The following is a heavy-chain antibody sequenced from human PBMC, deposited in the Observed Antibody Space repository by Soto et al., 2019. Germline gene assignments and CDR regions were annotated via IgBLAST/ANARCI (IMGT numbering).Heavy chain of an antibody. D-gene: IGHD6-13*01. CDR3: TRLRGAAAGTIIDY. CDR1: YW. V-gene: IGHV5-51*01. Sequence: YWIGWVRQLPGKGLEWMGIIDPGDSDIRYSPAFEGRVTISAGKTISTAYLQWSSLKASDTAMYYCTRLRGAAAGTIIDYWGQGTLVTVS. J-gene: IGHJ4*02. CDR2: IDPGDSDI.